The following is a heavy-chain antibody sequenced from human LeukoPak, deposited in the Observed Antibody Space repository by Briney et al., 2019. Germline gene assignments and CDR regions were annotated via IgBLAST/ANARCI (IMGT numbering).Heavy chain of an antibody. CDR3: AKDPNYYDSSGYYYGAEYFQH. Sequence: GGSLRLSCAASGFTFSSYGMSWVRQAPGKGLEWVSAISGSGGSTYYADSVKGRFTISRDNSKNTLYLQMNSLRAEDTAVYYCAKDPNYYDSSGYYYGAEYFQHWGQGTLVTVSS. J-gene: IGHJ1*01. V-gene: IGHV3-23*01. CDR2: ISGSGGST. CDR1: GFTFSSYG. D-gene: IGHD3-22*01.